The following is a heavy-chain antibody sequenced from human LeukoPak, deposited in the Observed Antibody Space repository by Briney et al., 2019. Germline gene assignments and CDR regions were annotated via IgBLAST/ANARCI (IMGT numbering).Heavy chain of an antibody. CDR2: IYYRGSN. D-gene: IGHD3-10*01. Sequence: SETLSLTCTVSGGSFSSSSYYWGWIRQPPGRGLEWIGSIYYRGSNYHNSSLKSRVTISVDTSKNQFSLKLSSVTAADTAVYYCARHLRPRSSYGSGWFDPWGQGTLVTVSS. J-gene: IGHJ5*02. V-gene: IGHV4-39*01. CDR1: GGSFSSSSYY. CDR3: ARHLRPRSSYGSGWFDP.